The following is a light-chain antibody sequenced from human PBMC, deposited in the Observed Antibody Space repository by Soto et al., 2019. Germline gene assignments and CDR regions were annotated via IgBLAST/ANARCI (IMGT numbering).Light chain of an antibody. CDR2: DVS. V-gene: IGLV2-14*01. CDR3: SSYTSSSTNV. Sequence: QSVLTQPASVSGSPGQSITISCIGTSSAVGGYNYVSWYQQHPGKAPKLMIYDVSNRPSGVSNRFSGSKSGNTAPLTISGLQAEDEADYYCSSYTSSSTNVFGTGTKLTVL. J-gene: IGLJ1*01. CDR1: SSAVGGYNY.